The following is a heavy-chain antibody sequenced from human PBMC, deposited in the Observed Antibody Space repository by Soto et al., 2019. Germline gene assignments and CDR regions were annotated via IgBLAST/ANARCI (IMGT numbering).Heavy chain of an antibody. Sequence: GGSLRLSCAASGFTFSSYAMHWVRQAPGKGLEWVAVISYDGSNKYYADSVKGRFTISRDNSKNTLYLQMNSLRAEDTAVYYCARDHAKGYYYDSSGYDSAFDIWGQGTMVTVSS. V-gene: IGHV3-30-3*01. CDR2: ISYDGSNK. CDR3: ARDHAKGYYYDSSGYDSAFDI. CDR1: GFTFSSYA. D-gene: IGHD3-22*01. J-gene: IGHJ3*02.